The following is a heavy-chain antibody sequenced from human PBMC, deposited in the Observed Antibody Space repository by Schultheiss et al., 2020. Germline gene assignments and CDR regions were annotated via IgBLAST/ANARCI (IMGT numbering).Heavy chain of an antibody. D-gene: IGHD5-12*01. Sequence: SETLSLTCTVSGGSISSGDYYWSWIRQPPGKGLEWIGYIYYSGSTYYNPSLKSRVTISVDTSKNQFSLKLSSVTAADTAVYYCAREVATPDYYYGMDVWGQGTTVTVSS. CDR2: IYYSGST. CDR3: AREVATPDYYYGMDV. J-gene: IGHJ6*02. V-gene: IGHV4-30-4*01. CDR1: GGSISSGDYY.